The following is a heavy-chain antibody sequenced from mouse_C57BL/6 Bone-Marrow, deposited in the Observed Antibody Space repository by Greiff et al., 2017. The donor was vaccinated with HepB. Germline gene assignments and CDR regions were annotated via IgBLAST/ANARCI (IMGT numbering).Heavy chain of an antibody. CDR2: IHPSDSDT. D-gene: IGHD2-2*01. Sequence: QVQLQQPGAELVKPGASVKVSCKASGYTFTSYWMHWVKQRPGQGLEWIGRIHPSDSDTNYNQKFKGKATLTVDKSSSTAYMQLSSLTSEDSAVYYCATGGYCGYDAWFDYWGQGTLVTVSA. CDR1: GYTFTSYW. V-gene: IGHV1-74*01. J-gene: IGHJ3*01. CDR3: ATGGYCGYDAWFDY.